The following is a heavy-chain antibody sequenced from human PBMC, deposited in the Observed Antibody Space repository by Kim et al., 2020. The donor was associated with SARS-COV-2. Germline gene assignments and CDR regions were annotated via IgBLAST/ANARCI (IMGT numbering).Heavy chain of an antibody. D-gene: IGHD1-26*01. V-gene: IGHV4-31*03. CDR3: ATEVGRAGGFDY. J-gene: IGHJ4*02. CDR1: GGSISSGGYY. Sequence: SETLSLTCTVSGGSISSGGYYWSWIRQHPGKGLEWIGYIYYSGSTYYNPSLKSRVTISVDTSKNQFSLKLSSVTAADTAVYYCATEVGRAGGFDYWGQGTLVTVSS. CDR2: IYYSGST.